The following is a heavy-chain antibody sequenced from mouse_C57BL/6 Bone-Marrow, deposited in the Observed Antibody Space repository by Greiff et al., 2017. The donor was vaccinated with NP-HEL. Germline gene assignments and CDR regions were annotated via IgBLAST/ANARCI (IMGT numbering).Heavy chain of an antibody. CDR1: GYTFTSYW. D-gene: IGHD1-1*01. Sequence: VQVVESGAELAKPGASVKLSCKASGYTFTSYWMHWVKQRPGQGLEWIGYINPSSGYTKYNQKFKDKATLTADKSSSTAYMQLSSLTYEDSAVYYCASHYYGSSYEDYWGQGTTLTVSS. CDR2: INPSSGYT. J-gene: IGHJ2*01. V-gene: IGHV1-7*01. CDR3: ASHYYGSSYEDY.